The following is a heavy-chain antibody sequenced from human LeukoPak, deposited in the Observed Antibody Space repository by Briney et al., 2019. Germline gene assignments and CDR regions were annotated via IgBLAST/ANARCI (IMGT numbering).Heavy chain of an antibody. CDR3: AKRYYGSGNYDPLFEY. CDR2: IRYDGSNK. CDR1: GFTFSSYG. Sequence: GGSLRLSCAASGFTFSSYGMHWVRQAPGKGLEWVAFIRYDGSNKYYADSVKGRFTISRDNSKNTVYLQMNSLRAEDTAVYYCAKRYYGSGNYDPLFEYWGQGTLVTVSS. J-gene: IGHJ4*02. D-gene: IGHD3-10*01. V-gene: IGHV3-30*02.